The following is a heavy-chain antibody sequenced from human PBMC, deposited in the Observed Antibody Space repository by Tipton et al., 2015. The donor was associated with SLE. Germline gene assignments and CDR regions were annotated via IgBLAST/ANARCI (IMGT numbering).Heavy chain of an antibody. D-gene: IGHD2-15*01. CDR3: ARDSQGYCSGGRCYAGGWFDP. CDR1: GDSVRGKY. J-gene: IGHJ5*02. V-gene: IGHV4-59*02. CDR2: NYTSGCT. Sequence: TLSLTCSVSGDSVRGKYWGWIRQPPGKGLEWIEYNYTSGCTSYNHSLQSRAIISVETSKNQFSMKLTSVTAADTAVYYCARDSQGYCSGGRCYAGGWFDPWGQGTLVTVSS.